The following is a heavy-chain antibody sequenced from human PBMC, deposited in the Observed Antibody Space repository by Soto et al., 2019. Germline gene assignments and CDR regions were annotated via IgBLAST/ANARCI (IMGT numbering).Heavy chain of an antibody. CDR1: GFTFSSYG. CDR3: EKTYYYDSSGYYADY. V-gene: IGHV3-30*18. J-gene: IGHJ4*02. CDR2: ISYDGSNK. Sequence: GGSLRLSCAASGFTFSSYGMHWVRQAPGKGLEWVAVISYDGSNKYYADSVKGRFTISRDNSKNTLYLQMNSLRAEDTAVYYCEKTYYYDSSGYYADYWGQGTLVNVSS. D-gene: IGHD3-22*01.